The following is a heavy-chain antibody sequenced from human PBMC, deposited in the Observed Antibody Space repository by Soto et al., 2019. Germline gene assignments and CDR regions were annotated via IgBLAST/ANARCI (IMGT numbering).Heavy chain of an antibody. CDR3: ARFSGSYTRGLDY. Sequence: ESGGGLVQPGGSLRLSCAASGFTFSDHYMDWVRQAPGTGLEWVGRSRKKANSYSTEYAASVKGRFTISRDESKNSLYLQMNSLKTEDTAVYYCARFSGSYTRGLDYWGQGTLVTVSS. CDR2: SRKKANSYST. CDR1: GFTFSDHY. D-gene: IGHD1-26*01. V-gene: IGHV3-72*01. J-gene: IGHJ4*02.